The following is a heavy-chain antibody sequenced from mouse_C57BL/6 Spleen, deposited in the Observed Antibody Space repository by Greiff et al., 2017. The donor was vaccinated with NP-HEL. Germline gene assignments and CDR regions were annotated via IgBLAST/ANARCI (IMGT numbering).Heavy chain of an antibody. V-gene: IGHV1-59*01. CDR1: GYTFTSYW. J-gene: IGHJ4*01. D-gene: IGHD2-5*01. CDR3: AREGSNYYAMDY. Sequence: QVQLQQPGAELVRPGTSVKLSCKASGYTFTSYWMHWVKQRPGQGLEWIGVIDPSDSYTNYNQKFKGKATLTVDTSSSTAYMQLSSLTSEDSAVYYCAREGSNYYAMDYWGQGTSVTGSS. CDR2: IDPSDSYT.